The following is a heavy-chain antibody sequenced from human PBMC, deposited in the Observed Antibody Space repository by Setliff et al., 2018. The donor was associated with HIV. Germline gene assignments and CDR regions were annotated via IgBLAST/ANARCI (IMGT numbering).Heavy chain of an antibody. J-gene: IGHJ3*02. CDR1: GFTFSGSA. CDR3: ARRGNYLGDAFDI. V-gene: IGHV3-73*01. CDR2: IRSKANSYAT. D-gene: IGHD1-26*01. Sequence: GGSLRLSCAASGFTFSGSAMHWVRQASGKGLEWVGRIRSKANSYATAYAASVKGRFTISRDDSKNTAYLQMNSLKTEDTAVYYCARRGNYLGDAFDIWGQGTMVTVSS.